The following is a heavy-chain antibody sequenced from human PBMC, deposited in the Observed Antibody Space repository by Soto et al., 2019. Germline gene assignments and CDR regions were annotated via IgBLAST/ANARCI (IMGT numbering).Heavy chain of an antibody. J-gene: IGHJ4*02. D-gene: IGHD1-7*01. Sequence: EVQLVESGGGLVQPGGSLRLSCAASGFAFTRYWMSWVRQAPGKGLQWVANIKHDGSEIYYVGSLEGRFTISRDNAKNSLYLQMDSLRAEDTAVYYCATESTGTGYWGQGTLVTVSS. V-gene: IGHV3-7*01. CDR1: GFAFTRYW. CDR3: ATESTGTGY. CDR2: IKHDGSEI.